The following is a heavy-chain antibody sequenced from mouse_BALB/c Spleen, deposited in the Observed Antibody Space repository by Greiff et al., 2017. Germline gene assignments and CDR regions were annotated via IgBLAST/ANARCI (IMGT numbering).Heavy chain of an antibody. J-gene: IGHJ2*01. V-gene: IGHV3-2*02. CDR3: ARNYGSRYYFDY. CDR2: ISYSGST. Sequence: DVKLQESGPGLVKPSQSLSLTCTVTGYSITSDYAWNWIRQFPGNKLEWMGYISYSGSTSYNPSLKSRISITRDTSKNQFFLQLNSVTTEDTATYYCARNYGSRYYFDYWGQGTTLTVSS. D-gene: IGHD1-1*01. CDR1: GYSITSDYA.